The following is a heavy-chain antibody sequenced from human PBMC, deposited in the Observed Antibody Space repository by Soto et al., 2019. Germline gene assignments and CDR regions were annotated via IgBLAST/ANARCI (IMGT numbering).Heavy chain of an antibody. Sequence: SETLSLTCTVSGGSIKSENSYWGWIRQPPGKGPEWIGSIYYSGPLYQNPSLKSRFSISVDTSKNQFSLRLRSVTAADTAVYYCARHGSFAGIADAPHYFDCWGPGTQVTVSS. D-gene: IGHD3-10*01. J-gene: IGHJ4*02. CDR2: IYYSGPL. CDR1: GGSIKSENSY. V-gene: IGHV4-39*01. CDR3: ARHGSFAGIADAPHYFDC.